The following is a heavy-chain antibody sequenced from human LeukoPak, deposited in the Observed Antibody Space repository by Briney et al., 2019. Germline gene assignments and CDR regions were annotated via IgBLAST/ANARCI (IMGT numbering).Heavy chain of an antibody. Sequence: SETLSLTCTVSGGSMNQYYWSWIRQPAGRGLEWIGRIYSSGNTFYKASLKSRVTMSVDMSNNQFFLKLTSVTAADTAVYYCAREARSGYEGFWSDPWGQGTLVTVSS. V-gene: IGHV4-4*07. CDR2: IYSSGNT. J-gene: IGHJ5*02. CDR1: GGSMNQYY. CDR3: AREARSGYEGFWSDP. D-gene: IGHD5-12*01.